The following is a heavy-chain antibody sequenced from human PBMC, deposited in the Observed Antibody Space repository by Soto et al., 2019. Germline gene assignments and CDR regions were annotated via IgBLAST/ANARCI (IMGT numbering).Heavy chain of an antibody. J-gene: IGHJ6*02. CDR1: GYTFTGYY. Sequence: VASVKVSCKASGYTFTGYYMHWVRQAPGQGLEWMGWINPNSGGTNYAQKFQGRVTMTRDTSISTAYMELSRLRSDDTAVYSCARDKEYYDILTGEIYYYRIDAWGQGPTVTVSS. CDR3: ARDKEYYDILTGEIYYYRIDA. V-gene: IGHV1-2*02. D-gene: IGHD3-9*01. CDR2: INPNSGGT.